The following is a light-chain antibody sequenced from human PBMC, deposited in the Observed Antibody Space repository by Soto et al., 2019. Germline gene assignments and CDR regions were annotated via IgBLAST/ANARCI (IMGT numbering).Light chain of an antibody. Sequence: QSALTQPVSVSGSPGQSITISCTGTSSDVGGHNYVSWFQQHPGKAPKVMIYEVSNRPSGVSNRFSGSKSGNTASLTISGLQAEDEADYYCSSYTSSDTFVFGPGTKLTVL. V-gene: IGLV2-14*01. CDR2: EVS. J-gene: IGLJ1*01. CDR3: SSYTSSDTFV. CDR1: SSDVGGHNY.